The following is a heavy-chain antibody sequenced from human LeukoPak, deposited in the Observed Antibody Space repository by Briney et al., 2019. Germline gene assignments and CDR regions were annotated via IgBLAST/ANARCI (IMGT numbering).Heavy chain of an antibody. Sequence: PGGSLRLSCAASGFTFSSYAMSWVRQAPGKGLEWASAISSSGGSTYYADSVKGRFTISRDNSKNTLYLQMNSLRAEDTAVYYCAKGNQRAEYFQHWGQGTLVTVSS. D-gene: IGHD6-25*01. CDR1: GFTFSSYA. CDR3: AKGNQRAEYFQH. J-gene: IGHJ1*01. CDR2: ISSSGGST. V-gene: IGHV3-23*01.